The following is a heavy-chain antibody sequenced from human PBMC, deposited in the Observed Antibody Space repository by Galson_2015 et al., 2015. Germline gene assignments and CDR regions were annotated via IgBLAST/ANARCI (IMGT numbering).Heavy chain of an antibody. V-gene: IGHV1-3*01. J-gene: IGHJ4*02. CDR3: ARGLTTVTTRRFDY. Sequence: SVKVSCKASGYTFTSYAMHWVRQAPGQRLEWTGWINAGNGNTKYSQKFQGRVTITRDTSASTAYMELSSLRSEDTAVYFCARGLTTVTTRRFDYWGQGTLVTVSS. CDR1: GYTFTSYA. D-gene: IGHD4-17*01. CDR2: INAGNGNT.